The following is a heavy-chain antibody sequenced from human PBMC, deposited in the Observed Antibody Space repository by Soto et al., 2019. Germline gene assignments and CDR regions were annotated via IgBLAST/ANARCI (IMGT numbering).Heavy chain of an antibody. J-gene: IGHJ5*02. V-gene: IGHV4-59*01. D-gene: IGHD3-9*01. Sequence: SETLSLTCTVSGGSISSYYWSWIRQPPGKGLEWIGYIYYSGSTNYNPSLKSRVTISVDTSKNQFSLKLSSVTAADTAVYYCAREGYDILTGSSHWFDPWGQGTLVTVSS. CDR3: AREGYDILTGSSHWFDP. CDR1: GGSISSYY. CDR2: IYYSGST.